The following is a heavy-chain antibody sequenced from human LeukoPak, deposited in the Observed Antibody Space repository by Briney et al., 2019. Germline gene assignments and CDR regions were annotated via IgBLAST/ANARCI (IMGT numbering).Heavy chain of an antibody. D-gene: IGHD5-24*01. Sequence: ASVKVSFKASGYTFTSYAMHWVRQAPGQRLEWMGWINAGNGNTKYSQEFQGRVTITRDTSASTAYMELSSLRSEDTAVYYCARDNSVRDEAWWFNPWGQGTLVTVSS. CDR2: INAGNGNT. J-gene: IGHJ5*02. CDR3: ARDNSVRDEAWWFNP. V-gene: IGHV1-3*03. CDR1: GYTFTSYA.